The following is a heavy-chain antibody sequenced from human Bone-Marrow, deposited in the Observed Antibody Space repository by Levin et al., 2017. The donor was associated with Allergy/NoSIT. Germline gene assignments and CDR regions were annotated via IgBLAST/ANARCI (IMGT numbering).Heavy chain of an antibody. CDR1: GFTFSDYY. Sequence: GESLKISCAASGFTFSDYYMSWIRQAPGKGLEWVSYISSRGTAIYHADSVKGRFTISRDSAKSSLYLQLNSLRAEDTAVYYCTARPYASSWQFDYWGQGTLVTVSS. J-gene: IGHJ4*02. V-gene: IGHV3-11*01. CDR3: TARPYASSWQFDY. D-gene: IGHD6-13*01. CDR2: ISSRGTAI.